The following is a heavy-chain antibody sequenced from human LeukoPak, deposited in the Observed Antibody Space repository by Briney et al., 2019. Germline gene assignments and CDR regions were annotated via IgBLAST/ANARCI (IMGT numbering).Heavy chain of an antibody. V-gene: IGHV4-59*01. CDR1: GGSISSYY. J-gene: IGHJ4*02. Sequence: SQTLSLTCTVSGGSISSYYWSWIRQPPGKGLEWIGYIYYSGSTNYNPSLKSRVTISVDTSKNQFSLRLSSVTAADTAVYYCARDSITIFGVPKGFDYWGQGTLVTVSS. D-gene: IGHD3-3*01. CDR2: IYYSGST. CDR3: ARDSITIFGVPKGFDY.